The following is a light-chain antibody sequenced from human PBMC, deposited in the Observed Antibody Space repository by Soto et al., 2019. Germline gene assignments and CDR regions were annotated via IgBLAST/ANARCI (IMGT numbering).Light chain of an antibody. Sequence: EIVLTQSPGTLSVSPGERATLSCRASQSVGSSNLAWYQRKPGQAPRLLIYGASIRATGIPDRFSGSGSGTDFTLTISRLQPEDFAVYYCQQYTSPPRTFGQGTKVDI. J-gene: IGKJ1*01. CDR1: QSVGSSN. V-gene: IGKV3-20*01. CDR3: QQYTSPPRT. CDR2: GAS.